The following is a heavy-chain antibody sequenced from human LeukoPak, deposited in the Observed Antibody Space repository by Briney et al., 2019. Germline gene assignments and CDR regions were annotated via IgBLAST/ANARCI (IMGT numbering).Heavy chain of an antibody. V-gene: IGHV1-2*02. J-gene: IGHJ5*02. CDR3: ARDRIRYCSGGSCYLSWFDP. CDR2: INPNSGGT. CDR1: GYTFTGYY. D-gene: IGHD2-15*01. Sequence: GASVKVSCKASGYTFTGYYMHWVRQAPGQGLEWMGWINPNSGGTNYAQKFQGRVTMTRDTSISTAYMELSRLRSDDTAVYYCARDRIRYCSGGSCYLSWFDPWGQGTQVTVSS.